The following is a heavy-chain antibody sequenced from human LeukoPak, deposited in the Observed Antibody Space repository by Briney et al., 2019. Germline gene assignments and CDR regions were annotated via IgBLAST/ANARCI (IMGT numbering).Heavy chain of an antibody. Sequence: SQTLSLTCSVSGGSVSSGSYYWSWIRQPAGKRLEWIGRVYGDGSTNYNPSLKSRVTLSVDKSKNQFSLRLSSVTAADTAVYYCARTVTGYTSSSTYDYYYYMDVWGKGTTVTVSS. J-gene: IGHJ6*03. CDR2: VYGDGST. CDR3: ARTVTGYTSSSTYDYYYYMDV. V-gene: IGHV4-61*02. D-gene: IGHD6-6*01. CDR1: GGSVSSGSYY.